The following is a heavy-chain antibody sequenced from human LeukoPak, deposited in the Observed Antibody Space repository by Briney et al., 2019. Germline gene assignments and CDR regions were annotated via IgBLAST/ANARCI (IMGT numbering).Heavy chain of an antibody. Sequence: SETLSLTCAVYGGSFSGYYWSWIRQRPGKGLEWIGEINHSGSTNYNPSLKSRVTISVDTSKNQFSLKLSSVTAADTAVYYCARGGGGSYYFDYWGQGTLVTVSS. CDR3: ARGGGGSYYFDY. CDR1: GGSFSGYY. D-gene: IGHD1-26*01. J-gene: IGHJ4*02. CDR2: INHSGST. V-gene: IGHV4-34*01.